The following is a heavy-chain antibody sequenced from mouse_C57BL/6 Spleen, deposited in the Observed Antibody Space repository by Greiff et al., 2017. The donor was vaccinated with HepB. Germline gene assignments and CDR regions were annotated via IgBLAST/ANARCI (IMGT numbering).Heavy chain of an antibody. V-gene: IGHV1-69*01. CDR1: GYTFTSYW. D-gene: IGHD1-1*01. CDR2: IDPSDSYT. J-gene: IGHJ2*01. Sequence: QVQLQQPGAELVMPGASVKLSCKASGYTFTSYWMHWVKQRPGQGLEWIGEIDPSDSYTNYNQKFKGKSTLTVDKSSSTAYMQLSSLTSEDSAVYYCARSLYYGSRDYWGQGTTLTVSS. CDR3: ARSLYYGSRDY.